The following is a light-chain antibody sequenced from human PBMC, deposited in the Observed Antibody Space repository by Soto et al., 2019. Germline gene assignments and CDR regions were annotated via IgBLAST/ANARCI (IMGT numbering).Light chain of an antibody. CDR2: AAS. J-gene: IGKJ1*01. CDR1: QGISSY. Sequence: DIQLTQTPSFLSASVGDRVTITCRTSQGISSYLAWYQQKPGKAPKLLIYAASTLQSGVPSRFSGSGSGTEFTLTISSLQPEDFATYYCLQHNSYPPWTFGQGTKVDIK. CDR3: LQHNSYPPWT. V-gene: IGKV1-9*01.